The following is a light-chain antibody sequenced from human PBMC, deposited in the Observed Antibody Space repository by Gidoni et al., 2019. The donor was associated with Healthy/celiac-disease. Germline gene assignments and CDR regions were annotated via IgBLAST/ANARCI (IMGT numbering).Light chain of an antibody. CDR3: QQRSNWIT. CDR2: DAS. V-gene: IGKV3-11*01. CDR1: QSVSSY. J-gene: IGKJ5*01. Sequence: EIVCPPSPATLSLSPGARATLSRRASQSVSSYLAWYQQKPGQAPRLLIYDASNLATGIPARVSGSGSGTDFTLTISSLEPEDFAVYYCQQRSNWITFGQGTRLEIK.